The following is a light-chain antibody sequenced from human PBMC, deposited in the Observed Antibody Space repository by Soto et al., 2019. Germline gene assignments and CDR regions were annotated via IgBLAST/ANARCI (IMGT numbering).Light chain of an antibody. V-gene: IGLV2-23*02. CDR3: CSYAGSTTYV. Sequence: QSVLTQPASLSGSPGQSITISCTGTSSDIGNYNLVSWYQQHPGKAPKLMIYEVSKRPSGVSNRFSVSKSGNTASLTISGLQAEDEADYYCCSYAGSTTYVFGTGTKVTVL. CDR1: SSDIGNYNL. J-gene: IGLJ1*01. CDR2: EVS.